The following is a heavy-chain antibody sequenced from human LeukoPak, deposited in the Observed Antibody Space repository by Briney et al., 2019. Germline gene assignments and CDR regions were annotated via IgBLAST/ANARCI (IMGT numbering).Heavy chain of an antibody. CDR3: ATPFGDSPGYGMDV. J-gene: IGHJ6*04. Sequence: PGRSLRPSCAASGFTFSSYGMHWVRQAPGKGLEWVAVIWYDGSNKYYADSVKGRFTISRDNSKNTLYLQMNSLRAEDTAVYYCATPFGDSPGYGMDVWGKGTTVTVSS. D-gene: IGHD2-21*02. V-gene: IGHV3-33*01. CDR2: IWYDGSNK. CDR1: GFTFSSYG.